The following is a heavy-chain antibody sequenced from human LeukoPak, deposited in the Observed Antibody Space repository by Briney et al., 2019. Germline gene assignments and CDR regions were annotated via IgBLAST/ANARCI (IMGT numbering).Heavy chain of an antibody. CDR2: VNRDGSST. V-gene: IGHV3-74*01. J-gene: IGHJ5*02. CDR3: ARVDCSSTSCYIWFDP. D-gene: IGHD2-2*02. CDR1: GFTFSSYW. Sequence: PGGSLRLSCAASGFTFSSYWMHWVRQAPGKGLVWVSRVNRDGSSTNYADSVKGRFTISRDNAKNTVYLQMNSLRAEDTAVYYCARVDCSSTSCYIWFDPWGPGALVTVSS.